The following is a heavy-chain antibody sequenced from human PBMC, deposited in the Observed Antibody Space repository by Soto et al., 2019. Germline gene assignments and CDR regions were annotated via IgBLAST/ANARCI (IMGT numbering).Heavy chain of an antibody. Sequence: GGSLRLSCAASGFTFSSYSMNWVRQAPGKGLEWVSSISSSSSYIYYADSVKDRFTLSRDNAKNSLYLQMNSLRAEDTAVYYCARDVLGYCSSTSCHRFDYWGQGTLVTVSS. CDR2: ISSSSSYI. J-gene: IGHJ4*02. CDR3: ARDVLGYCSSTSCHRFDY. D-gene: IGHD2-2*01. V-gene: IGHV3-21*01. CDR1: GFTFSSYS.